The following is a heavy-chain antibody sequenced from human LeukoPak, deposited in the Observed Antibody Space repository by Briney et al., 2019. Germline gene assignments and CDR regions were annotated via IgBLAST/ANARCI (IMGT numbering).Heavy chain of an antibody. CDR2: IKQDGSEK. V-gene: IGHV3-7*03. D-gene: IGHD3-16*02. Sequence: GGSLRLSCAASGFTFSSYWMSWVRQAPGKGLEWVANIKQDGSEKYYVDSVKGRFTISRDNAKNSLYLQMNSLRAEDTAVYYCARDRSRGELSSFDYWGQGTLVTVSS. J-gene: IGHJ4*02. CDR3: ARDRSRGELSSFDY. CDR1: GFTFSSYW.